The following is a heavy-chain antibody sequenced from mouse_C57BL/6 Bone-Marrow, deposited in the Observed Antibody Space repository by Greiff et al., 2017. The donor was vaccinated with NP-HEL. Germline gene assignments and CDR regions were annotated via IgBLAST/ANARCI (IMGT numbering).Heavy chain of an antibody. CDR2: ISSGSSTI. CDR1: GFTFSDYG. Sequence: EVQLQESGGGLVKPGGSLKLSCAASGFTFSDYGMHWVRQAPEKGLEWVAYISSGSSTIYYADTVKGRFTISRDNAKNTLFLQMTSLRSEDTAMYYCARDCYDYGGARAMDYWGQGTSVTVSS. J-gene: IGHJ4*01. V-gene: IGHV5-17*01. CDR3: ARDCYDYGGARAMDY. D-gene: IGHD2-4*01.